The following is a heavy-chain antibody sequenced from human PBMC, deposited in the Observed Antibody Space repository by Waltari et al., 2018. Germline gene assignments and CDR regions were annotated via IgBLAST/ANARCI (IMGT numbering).Heavy chain of an antibody. D-gene: IGHD3-10*01. V-gene: IGHV1-8*01. J-gene: IGHJ6*02. CDR1: GYTFTSYD. CDR2: MNPNSGNT. CDR3: AREMVRGVIIVSYYYGMDV. Sequence: QVQLVQSGAEVKKPGASVKVSCKASGYTFTSYDINWVRQATGQGLEWMGWMNPNSGNTGYAQKFQGRVTMTMNTSISTAYMELSSLRSEDTAVYYCAREMVRGVIIVSYYYGMDVWGQGTTVTVSS.